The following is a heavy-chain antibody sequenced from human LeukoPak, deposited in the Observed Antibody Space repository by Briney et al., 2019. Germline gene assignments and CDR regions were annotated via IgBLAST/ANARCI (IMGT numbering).Heavy chain of an antibody. CDR2: ISASGSAT. D-gene: IGHD1-20*01. V-gene: IGHV3-23*01. CDR3: AREGYNWNPGHDGMDV. Sequence: PGGSLRLSCAASGFIFSNYGMNWVRQAPGKGLEWVAAISASGSATSYADSVRGRFTISRDNSKSTTYLQMNSLRAEDTAVYHCAREGYNWNPGHDGMDVWGQGTTVTVSS. CDR1: GFIFSNYG. J-gene: IGHJ6*02.